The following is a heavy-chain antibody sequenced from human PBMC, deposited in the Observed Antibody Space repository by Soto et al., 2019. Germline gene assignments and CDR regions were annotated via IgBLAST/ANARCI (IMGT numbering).Heavy chain of an antibody. CDR1: GGTFSSYA. V-gene: IGHV1-69*13. CDR2: IIPIFGTA. D-gene: IGHD6-13*01. J-gene: IGHJ5*02. CDR3: ASSIAAAATSGEDIWFDP. Sequence: SVKVSCKASGGTFSSYAISWVRQAPGQGLEWMGGIIPIFGTANYAQKFQGRVTITADESTSTAYMELSSLRSEDTAVYYCASSIAAAATSGEDIWFDPWGQGTLVTVSS.